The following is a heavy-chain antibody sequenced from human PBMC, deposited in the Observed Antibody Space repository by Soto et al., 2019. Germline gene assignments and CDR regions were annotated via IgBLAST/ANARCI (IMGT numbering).Heavy chain of an antibody. CDR1: NGSISAGNW. CDR3: ARAICSSSLSIGCYYYFFMDV. V-gene: IGHV4-4*02. Sequence: SETLSLTCAVSNGSISAGNWWTWVRQAPGKGLEWIGEIYHSGTTNYNPSLKSRVTISVDKSKKQLSLSLRSVTAADTAVYYCARAICSSSLSIGCYYYFFMDVRAKGTTVTVS. D-gene: IGHD2-2*01. J-gene: IGHJ6*03. CDR2: IYHSGTT.